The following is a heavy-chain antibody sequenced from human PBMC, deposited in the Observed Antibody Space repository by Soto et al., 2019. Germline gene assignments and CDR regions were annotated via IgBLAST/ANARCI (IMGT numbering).Heavy chain of an antibody. V-gene: IGHV3-30-3*01. CDR2: ISYDGSIP. J-gene: IGHJ4*02. CDR3: ARDLEMATKSPGDY. D-gene: IGHD5-12*01. Sequence: QVQLVESGGGVVQPGRSLRLSCAASGFTFSSYAMHWVRQAPGKGLEWVAVISYDGSIPYYADSVKGRFTISRDNSKNTLFLQMNSLRAQDTAVYYCARDLEMATKSPGDYWGQGTLVTVSS. CDR1: GFTFSSYA.